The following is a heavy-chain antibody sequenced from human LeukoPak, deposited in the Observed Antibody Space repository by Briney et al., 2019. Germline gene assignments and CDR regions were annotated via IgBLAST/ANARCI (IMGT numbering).Heavy chain of an antibody. CDR3: AKRREGAFDY. V-gene: IGHV3-23*01. J-gene: IGHJ4*02. CDR1: GFTLSSYG. D-gene: IGHD1-26*01. Sequence: GGSLRLSCAASGFTLSSYGMSWVRQAPGKGLDWVSAISGSDSNMYYADSVKGRFTISRDNSKNTLYLQMNSLRAEDTAKYYCAKRREGAFDYWGQGILVTVSS. CDR2: ISGSDSNM.